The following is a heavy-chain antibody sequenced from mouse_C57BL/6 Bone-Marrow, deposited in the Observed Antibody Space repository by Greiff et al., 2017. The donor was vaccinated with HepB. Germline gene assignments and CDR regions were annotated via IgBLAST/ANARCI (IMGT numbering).Heavy chain of an antibody. D-gene: IGHD1-1*01. V-gene: IGHV14-4*01. Sequence: VQLQQSGAELVRPGASVKLSCTASGFNFKDDYMHWVKQRPEQGLEWIGWIDPENGDTEYASKFQGKATITADTSSNTAYLQHSSLTSEDTAVYYCTSFLSLFNTTPHWYFDVWGTGTTVTVSS. CDR2: IDPENGDT. CDR3: TSFLSLFNTTPHWYFDV. J-gene: IGHJ1*03. CDR1: GFNFKDDY.